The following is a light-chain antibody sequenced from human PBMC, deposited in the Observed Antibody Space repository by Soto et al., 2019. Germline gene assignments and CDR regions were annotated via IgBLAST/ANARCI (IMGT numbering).Light chain of an antibody. V-gene: IGKV1-5*01. CDR2: DAS. Sequence: DIQMTQSPSTLSASVGDRVTITCRASQSISSWLAWYQQKPGKAPKLLIYDASSLESGVPSRFSGSGSGTEFTVNISSLQPDDFATYFCQRYNSYPWTFGQGTKVEIQ. CDR3: QRYNSYPWT. CDR1: QSISSW. J-gene: IGKJ1*01.